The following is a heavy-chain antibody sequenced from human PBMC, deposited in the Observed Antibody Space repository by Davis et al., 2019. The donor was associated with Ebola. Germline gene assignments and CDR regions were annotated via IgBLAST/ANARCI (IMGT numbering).Heavy chain of an antibody. V-gene: IGHV3-48*01. CDR3: ARDGYSSSWYIYYYYGMDV. CDR1: GFPFSSYS. D-gene: IGHD6-13*01. CDR2: ISSSSSTV. J-gene: IGHJ6*02. Sequence: GESLKISCAASGFPFSSYSMSWVRQAPGKGLEWVAYISSSSSTVYYADSVKGRFTISRDNSKNTLYLQMNSLRAEDTAVYYCARDGYSSSWYIYYYYGMDVWGQGTTVTVSS.